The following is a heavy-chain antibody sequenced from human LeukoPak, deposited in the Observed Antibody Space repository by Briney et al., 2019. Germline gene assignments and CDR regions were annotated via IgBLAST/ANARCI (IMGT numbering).Heavy chain of an antibody. V-gene: IGHV4-59*12. CDR2: IYYSGST. CDR1: GGSISSYY. J-gene: IGHJ5*02. Sequence: SETLSLTCTVSGGSISSYYWSWIRQPPGKGLEWIGYIYYSGSTNYNPSLKSRVTISVDKSKNQCSLKLSSVTAADTAVYYCARDSPGPTDYGDYVPWGQGTLVTVSS. CDR3: ARDSPGPTDYGDYVP. D-gene: IGHD4-17*01.